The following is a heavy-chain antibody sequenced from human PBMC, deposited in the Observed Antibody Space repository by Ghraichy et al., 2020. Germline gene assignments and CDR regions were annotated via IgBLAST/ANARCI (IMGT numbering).Heavy chain of an antibody. J-gene: IGHJ3*02. CDR1: GFTLSNYW. CDR2: IKQDASEQ. Sequence: LSLTCAASGFTLSNYWMTWVRQASGKGLEWVASIKQDASEQYYVDSVRGRFTIYRDNAKISLYLQMNSLRAEDTALYYCARIREGGSRYNAFDIWGQETMVTVSS. V-gene: IGHV3-7*01. D-gene: IGHD1-1*01. CDR3: ARIREGGSRYNAFDI.